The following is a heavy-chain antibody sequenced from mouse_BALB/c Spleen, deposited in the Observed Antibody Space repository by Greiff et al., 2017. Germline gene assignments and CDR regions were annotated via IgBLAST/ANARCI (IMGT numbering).Heavy chain of an antibody. Sequence: EVKLMESGPGLVKPSQSLSLTCTVTGYSITSDHAWNWIRQFPGNKLEWMGYISYSGSTSYNPSLKSRISITRDTSKNQFFLQLNSVTTEDTATYYCARKTFYDYDFYAMDYWGQGTSVTVSS. CDR3: ARKTFYDYDFYAMDY. V-gene: IGHV3-2*02. J-gene: IGHJ4*01. D-gene: IGHD2-4*01. CDR1: GYSITSDHA. CDR2: ISYSGST.